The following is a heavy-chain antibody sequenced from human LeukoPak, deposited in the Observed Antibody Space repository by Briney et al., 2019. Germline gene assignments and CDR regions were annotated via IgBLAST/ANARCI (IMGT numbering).Heavy chain of an antibody. Sequence: PGGSLRLSCAASGFTFSSFIMNWVRQAPGKGLQWVSSIGTSSTSIYYADSVKGRFTISRDNAKNSLYLQMDSLRAEDTAVYYCARESGEAFDIWGQGTMVTVSS. J-gene: IGHJ3*02. CDR3: ARESGEAFDI. D-gene: IGHD3-10*01. CDR2: IGTSSTSI. V-gene: IGHV3-21*01. CDR1: GFTFSSFI.